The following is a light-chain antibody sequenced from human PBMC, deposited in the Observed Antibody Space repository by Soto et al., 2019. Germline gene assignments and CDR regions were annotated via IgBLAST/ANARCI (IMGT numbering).Light chain of an antibody. V-gene: IGLV1-40*01. CDR3: QSYDRSLRGYV. Sequence: QSVVTQPPSVSGAPGQRVTISCTGTSSNIGAGYDVHWYQHLPGTAPKLLIYGNTIRPSGVPDRFSGSKSGTSASLAITGLQAEDEADYYCQSYDRSLRGYVFGTGIKVTVL. CDR2: GNT. J-gene: IGLJ1*01. CDR1: SSNIGAGYD.